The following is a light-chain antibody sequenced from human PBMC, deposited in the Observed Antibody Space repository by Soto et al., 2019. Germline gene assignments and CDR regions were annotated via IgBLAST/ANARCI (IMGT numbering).Light chain of an antibody. CDR3: CSYASSGTLV. CDR1: SSDVGSYNL. CDR2: EGS. J-gene: IGLJ3*02. Sequence: QSALTQPASVSGSPGQSIAISCTGTSSDVGSYNLVSWYQHHPGKAPKAIIYEGSKRPAGVSNRFSGSKSGNTASLTISGLQAEDDAGYYCCSYASSGTLVFGGGTKLTVL. V-gene: IGLV2-23*01.